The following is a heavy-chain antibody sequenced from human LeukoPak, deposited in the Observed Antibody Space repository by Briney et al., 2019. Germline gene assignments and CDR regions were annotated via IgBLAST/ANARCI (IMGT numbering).Heavy chain of an antibody. J-gene: IGHJ4*02. D-gene: IGHD1-14*01. CDR3: VREREENIRNEFDY. CDR1: GFTFRNHG. CDR2: IYYDGSIE. V-gene: IGHV3-33*01. Sequence: GGSLRLSCAASGFTFRNHGMHWVRQAPGKGLEWAAVIYYDGSIEYYADSVKGRFTISRDNSKNMLYLQMNSLRAEDTAVYYCVREREENIRNEFDYWGQGTLVTVSS.